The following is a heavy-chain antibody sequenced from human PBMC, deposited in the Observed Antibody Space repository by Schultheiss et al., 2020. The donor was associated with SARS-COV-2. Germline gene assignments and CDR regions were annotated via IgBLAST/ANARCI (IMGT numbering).Heavy chain of an antibody. CDR2: ISYDGSNK. J-gene: IGHJ4*02. D-gene: IGHD3-22*01. V-gene: IGHV3-33*05. CDR1: GFTFSSYG. Sequence: GGSLRLSCAASGFTFSSYGMHWVRQAPGKGLEWVAVISYDGSNKYYADSVKGRFTISRDNSKNTLYLQMNSLRDEDTAVYYCARDHNYYDSSWVVDYWGQGTLVTVSS. CDR3: ARDHNYYDSSWVVDY.